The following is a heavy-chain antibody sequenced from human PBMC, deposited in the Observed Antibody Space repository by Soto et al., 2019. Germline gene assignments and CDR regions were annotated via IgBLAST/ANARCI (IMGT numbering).Heavy chain of an antibody. J-gene: IGHJ6*02. CDR2: INAGNGNT. D-gene: IGHD2-2*01. CDR3: ARSFISTSIYYYYGMDV. CDR1: GYTFTSYA. V-gene: IGHV1-3*01. Sequence: ASVKVSCKASGYTFTSYATHWVRQAPGQRLEWMGWINAGNGNTKYSQKFQGRVTITRDTSASTAYTELSSLRSEDTAVYYCARSFISTSIYYYYGMDVWGQGTTVTVSS.